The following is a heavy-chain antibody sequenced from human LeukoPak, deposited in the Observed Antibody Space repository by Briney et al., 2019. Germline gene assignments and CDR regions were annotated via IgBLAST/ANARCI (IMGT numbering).Heavy chain of an antibody. V-gene: IGHV3-30*02. D-gene: IGHD1-1*01. Sequence: GGSLRLSCAASGFTFSNYGIHWVRQAPGKGLEWVAFIRYDGSDKYYAEFVKGRFTISRDSSKNTVYLQMNSLRAEDTAVYYCAKCPWMGDSHEDFDYWGQGTLVTVSS. J-gene: IGHJ4*02. CDR1: GFTFSNYG. CDR2: IRYDGSDK. CDR3: AKCPWMGDSHEDFDY.